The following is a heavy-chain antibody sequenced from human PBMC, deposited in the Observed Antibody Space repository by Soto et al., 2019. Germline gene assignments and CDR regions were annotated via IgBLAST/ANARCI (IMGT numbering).Heavy chain of an antibody. Sequence: GGSLRRSFAASGFNFSTYAMNWVRQAPGQGLERVSVISGSGGSTYYADNVKGRITISRDNSKNTLYLQMNSLRAEDTAVYYCASRSSGWYFDYWGQGT. CDR2: ISGSGGST. V-gene: IGHV3-23*01. CDR1: GFNFSTYA. CDR3: ASRSSGWYFDY. J-gene: IGHJ4*02. D-gene: IGHD6-19*01.